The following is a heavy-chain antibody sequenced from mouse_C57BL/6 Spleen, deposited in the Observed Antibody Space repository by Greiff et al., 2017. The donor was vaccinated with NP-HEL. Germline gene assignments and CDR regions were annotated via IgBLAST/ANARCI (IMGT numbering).Heavy chain of an antibody. CDR1: GFSLTSYG. CDR2: IWRGGSK. J-gene: IGHJ2*01. Sequence: VQLQQSGPGLVQPSQSLSITCTVSGFSLTSYGVHWVRQSPGKGLEWLGVIWRGGSKDYNAAFMSRLSITKDNSKRQVFIKMNSLQADDTAISYCAILGSTYYFDYWGQGTTLTVSS. V-gene: IGHV2-5*01. CDR3: AILGSTYYFDY.